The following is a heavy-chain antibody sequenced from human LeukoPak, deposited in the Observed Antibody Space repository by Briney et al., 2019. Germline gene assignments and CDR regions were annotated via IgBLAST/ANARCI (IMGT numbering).Heavy chain of an antibody. D-gene: IGHD2-2*01. CDR3: ARVASNRKYCSSTSCFVDY. V-gene: IGHV1-18*01. CDR2: ISAYNGNT. Sequence: ASVKVSCKASGYTFTSYGISWVRQAPGQGLEWMGWISAYNGNTNYAQKLQGRVTMTTDTSTSTAYMELRSLRSDDTAVYYCARVASNRKYCSSTSCFVDYWGQGTLVTVSS. J-gene: IGHJ4*02. CDR1: GYTFTSYG.